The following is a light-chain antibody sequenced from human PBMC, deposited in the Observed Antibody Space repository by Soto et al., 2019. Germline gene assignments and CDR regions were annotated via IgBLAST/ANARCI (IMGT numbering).Light chain of an antibody. CDR3: AAWDDSLNGWV. CDR1: SSNIGSNT. CDR2: SDN. V-gene: IGLV1-44*01. Sequence: QSVLTQPPSASGTPGQRVTISCSGSSSNIGSNTVNWYQQLPGTAPKVLIYSDNQRPSGVPDRFSGSKSGTSASLAISGLQSEDEADYDCAAWDDSLNGWVFGGGTKLTVL. J-gene: IGLJ3*02.